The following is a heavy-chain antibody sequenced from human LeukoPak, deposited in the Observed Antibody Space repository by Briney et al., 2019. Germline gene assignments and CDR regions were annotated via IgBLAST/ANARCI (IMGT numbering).Heavy chain of an antibody. CDR2: IRMRGITI. CDR1: GFTFSSYE. V-gene: IGHV3-48*03. D-gene: IGHD3-10*02. CDR3: AELGITMIGGV. Sequence: GGSVSLSCALSGFTFSSYEMNWVRQAPGAVREWVSYIRMRGITIYYAGSGQGRFTISRDNAKNSMYLHMNSQRAEDTAVYYCAELGITMIGGVWGKGTTVTISS. J-gene: IGHJ6*03.